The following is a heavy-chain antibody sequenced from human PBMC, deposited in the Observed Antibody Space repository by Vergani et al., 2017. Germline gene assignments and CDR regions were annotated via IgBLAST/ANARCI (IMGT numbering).Heavy chain of an antibody. CDR2: ISGSGVSA. D-gene: IGHD3-10*01. CDR3: AKQYFVSGNYLFDY. J-gene: IGHJ4*02. V-gene: IGHV3-23*01. CDR1: EFTFSNYA. Sequence: EVQLLESGGGLVQPGGSLRLTCAASEFTFSNYAMNWVRQAPGKGLEWVAGISGSGVSAYYTDSVKGRFTISRDNSKNMLILQMNNLRTEDTALYYCAKQYFVSGNYLFDYWGQGTLVTVSS.